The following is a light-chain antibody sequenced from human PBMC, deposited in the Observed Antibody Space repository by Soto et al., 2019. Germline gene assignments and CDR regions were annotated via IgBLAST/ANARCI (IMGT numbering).Light chain of an antibody. V-gene: IGKV3-15*01. CDR1: QSVSSN. CDR2: GAS. J-gene: IGKJ1*01. Sequence: EIVMTQSPATLSVSPGERATLSCRASQSVSSNLAWYPQKPGQAPRLLIYGASTRATGIPARFSGSGSGTEFTPTISSLQSEDFAVYYGQAYNNWPPGTFGQGTKVEIK. CDR3: QAYNNWPPGT.